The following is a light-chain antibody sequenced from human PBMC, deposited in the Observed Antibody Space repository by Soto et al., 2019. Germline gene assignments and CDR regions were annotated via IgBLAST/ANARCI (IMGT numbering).Light chain of an antibody. V-gene: IGKV3-20*01. Sequence: DIGLTQSAGPLSLSPGERSTLSCRASQSVSSNFLAWYQQRPGQAPRLLIYAASSRATGIPDRFSGSGSGTDFTLTISRLEPEDFAVYYCQQYGSSPRTFGQGTKVDIK. CDR1: QSVSSNF. CDR2: AAS. J-gene: IGKJ1*01. CDR3: QQYGSSPRT.